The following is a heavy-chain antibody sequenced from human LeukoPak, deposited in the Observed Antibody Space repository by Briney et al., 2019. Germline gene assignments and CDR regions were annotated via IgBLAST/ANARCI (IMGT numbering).Heavy chain of an antibody. CDR1: GINFYDYT. CDR3: AREMGLNIVATFGY. D-gene: IGHD5-12*01. Sequence: GGSLRLSCATSGINFYDYTLHWVRQAPGKGPECISLITRDGYNTFYADSVKGRFTISRDNSKNTLYLQMNSLRAEDTAVYYCAREMGLNIVATFGYWGQGTLVTVSS. J-gene: IGHJ4*02. CDR2: ITRDGYNT. V-gene: IGHV3-43*01.